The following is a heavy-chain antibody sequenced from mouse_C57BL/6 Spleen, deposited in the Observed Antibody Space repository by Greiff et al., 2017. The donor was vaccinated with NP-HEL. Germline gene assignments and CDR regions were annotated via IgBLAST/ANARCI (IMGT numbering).Heavy chain of an antibody. CDR3: ARHDHDY. J-gene: IGHJ2*01. CDR2: ISSGGSYT. V-gene: IGHV5-6*01. CDR1: GFTFSSYG. Sequence: VQLKESGGDLVKPGGSLKLSCAASGFTFSSYGMSWVRQTPDKRLEWVATISSGGSYTYYPDSVKGRFTISRDNAKNTLYLQMSSLKSEDTAMYYCARHDHDYWGQGTTLTVSS.